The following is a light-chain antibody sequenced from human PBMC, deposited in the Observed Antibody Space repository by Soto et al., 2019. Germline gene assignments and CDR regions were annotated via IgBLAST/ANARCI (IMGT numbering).Light chain of an antibody. V-gene: IGKV3-15*01. CDR1: QVLGTN. J-gene: IGKJ5*01. CDR3: QKYNYWPPIT. CDR2: GIY. Sequence: EIVMTQSPGTLSVSPGETATLSCRASQVLGTNLAWYQQKPGQSPTLLIYGIYIRATGVPVRFTGSGSGTEFTPTNTNLQAQDFGTNYCQKYNYWPPITFGQGTRLEIK.